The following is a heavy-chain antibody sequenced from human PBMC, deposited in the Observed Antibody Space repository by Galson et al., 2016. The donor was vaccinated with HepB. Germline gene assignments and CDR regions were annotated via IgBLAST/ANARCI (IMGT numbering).Heavy chain of an antibody. CDR1: GDSISRYY. D-gene: IGHD5-18*01. CDR2: IHYTGST. CDR3: ARGTAMVINWFDP. J-gene: IGHJ5*02. Sequence: SETLSLTCTVSGDSISRYYWGWIRQPPGKGLEWIGSIHYTGSTNYNPSLKSRVTISVDTSKNQFSLNLTSVTAADTAVYYCARGTAMVINWFDPWGQGTLVTVSS. V-gene: IGHV4-59*01.